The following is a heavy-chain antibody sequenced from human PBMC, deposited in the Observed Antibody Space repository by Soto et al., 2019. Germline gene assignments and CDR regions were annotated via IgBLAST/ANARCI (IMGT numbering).Heavy chain of an antibody. D-gene: IGHD6-13*01. J-gene: IGHJ6*03. CDR1: GYTFTSYD. Sequence: ASVKVSCKASGYTFTSYDINWVRQATGQGLEWMGWMNPNSGNTGYAQKFQGRVTMTRNTSISTAYMELSSLGSEDTAVYYCARGGVSSWYVFYYYYMDVWGKGTTVTVSS. CDR3: ARGGVSSWYVFYYYYMDV. CDR2: MNPNSGNT. V-gene: IGHV1-8*01.